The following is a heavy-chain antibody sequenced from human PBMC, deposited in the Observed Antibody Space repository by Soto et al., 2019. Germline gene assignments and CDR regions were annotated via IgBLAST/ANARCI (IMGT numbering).Heavy chain of an antibody. Sequence: QVQLVQSGAEVKKPGSSVKVSCKASGGTFSSYAISWVRQAPGQGLEWMGGIIPIFGTANYAQKFQGRVTITADESKSTAYMELSSPRSEDTAVYYCARDIGPYYDSSGYYYSGWFDPWGQGTLVTVSS. CDR3: ARDIGPYYDSSGYYYSGWFDP. CDR2: IIPIFGTA. D-gene: IGHD3-22*01. V-gene: IGHV1-69*01. CDR1: GGTFSSYA. J-gene: IGHJ5*02.